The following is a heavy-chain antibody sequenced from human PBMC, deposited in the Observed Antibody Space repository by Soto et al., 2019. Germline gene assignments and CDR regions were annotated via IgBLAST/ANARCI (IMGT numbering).Heavy chain of an antibody. CDR2: IYYSGST. CDR3: ARRRGIAVAADYYYYGMDV. CDR1: GGSISSSSYY. V-gene: IGHV4-39*01. Sequence: SETLSLTCTVSGGSISSSSYYWGWIRQHPGKGLEKIGSIYYSGSTYYNQSIKNRVTISVDTSKSQFSLKLSSVTAADTAVYYCARRRGIAVAADYYYYGMDVWGQGTTVTVSS. D-gene: IGHD6-19*01. J-gene: IGHJ6*02.